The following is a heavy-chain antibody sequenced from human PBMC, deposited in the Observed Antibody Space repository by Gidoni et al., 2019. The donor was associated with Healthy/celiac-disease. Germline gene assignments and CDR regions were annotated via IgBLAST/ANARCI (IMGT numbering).Heavy chain of an antibody. CDR2: IRSKAYGGTT. D-gene: IGHD2-21*01. V-gene: IGHV3-49*03. CDR1: GFPLGEYA. CDR3: TRDSLRVVPYYYYYGMDV. J-gene: IGHJ6*02. Sequence: EVQLVESGGGLVQPGRSLRLSCTASGFPLGEYAMSWFRQAPGKGQEWVGFIRSKAYGGTTEYAASVKGRFTISRDDSKSIAYLQMNSLKTEDTAVYYCTRDSLRVVPYYYYYGMDVWGQGTTVTVSS.